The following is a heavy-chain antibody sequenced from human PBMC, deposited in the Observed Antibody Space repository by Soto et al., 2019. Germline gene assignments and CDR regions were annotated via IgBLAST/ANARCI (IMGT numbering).Heavy chain of an antibody. CDR3: ARDPAPWSSSSADH. Sequence: EVQLVESGGGLVQSGGSLRLSCAASGFTFSSYWMSWVGQAPGKGLEWVANIKQDGSEKYYVDFVKGRFTISRDNAKNSLYLQMSSLRAEDTAVYYCARDPAPWSSSSADHWGQGTLVTVSS. V-gene: IGHV3-7*03. J-gene: IGHJ5*02. CDR2: IKQDGSEK. D-gene: IGHD6-6*01. CDR1: GFTFSSYW.